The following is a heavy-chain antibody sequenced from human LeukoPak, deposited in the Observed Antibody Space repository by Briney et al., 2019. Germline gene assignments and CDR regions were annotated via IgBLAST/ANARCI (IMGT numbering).Heavy chain of an antibody. CDR3: GMSGDRVPLQDDVFDV. Sequence: GESLKISCKVSGYSFTSYWIGWVRQMPGKGLEWMGIIYPGDSGPTYSPSFQGQVTISVDKSINTAYLQWSSLQASDTAMYYCGMSGDRVPLQDDVFDVWGQGTMVTVST. CDR2: IYPGDSGP. CDR1: GYSFTSYW. V-gene: IGHV5-51*01. J-gene: IGHJ3*01. D-gene: IGHD1-26*01.